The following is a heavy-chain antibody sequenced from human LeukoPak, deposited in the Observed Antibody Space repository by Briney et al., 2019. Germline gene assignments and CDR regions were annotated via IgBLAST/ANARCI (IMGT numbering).Heavy chain of an antibody. CDR1: GFTFSSYE. CDR2: IGSSGSTI. Sequence: PGGSLRLSCAASGFTFSSYEMNWVRQAPGKGLEWVSYIGSSGSTIYYADSVKGRFTISRDNAKNSLYLQMNSLRAEDTAVYYCARGLVSYYYGSVDYWGQGTLVTVSS. D-gene: IGHD3-10*01. CDR3: ARGLVSYYYGSVDY. J-gene: IGHJ4*02. V-gene: IGHV3-48*03.